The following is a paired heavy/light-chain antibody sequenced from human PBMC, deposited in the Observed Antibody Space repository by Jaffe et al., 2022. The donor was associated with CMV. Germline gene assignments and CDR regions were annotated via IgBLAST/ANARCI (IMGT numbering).Heavy chain of an antibody. J-gene: IGHJ6*02. Sequence: QVQLVQSGAEVKKPGASVKVSCKASGYTFTTYGISWVRQAPGQGLEWMGWINPYNGNTNYAENLQGRVTLTTDTSTSTAYMELRSLRSDDTAVYYCARDREPQYQLVWAYYYQYGLDVWGQGTTVTVSS. CDR3: ARDREPQYQLVWAYYYQYGLDV. CDR1: GYTFTTYG. V-gene: IGHV1-18*01. CDR2: INPYNGNT. D-gene: IGHD2-2*01.
Light chain of an antibody. CDR3: SSYTSSSTLV. Sequence: QSALTQPASVSGSPGQSITISCTGTDSDIGRYTYVSWYQQHPGNAPKLMIYDVSNRPSGVSNRFSASKSGVTASLTISGLQAEDEADYYCSSYTSSSTLVFGGGTKLTVL. V-gene: IGLV2-14*03. CDR2: DVS. CDR1: DSDIGRYTY. J-gene: IGLJ2*01.